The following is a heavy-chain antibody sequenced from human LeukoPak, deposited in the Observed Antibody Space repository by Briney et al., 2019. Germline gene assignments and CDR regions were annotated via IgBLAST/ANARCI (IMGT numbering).Heavy chain of an antibody. CDR2: ISGSGGST. Sequence: GGTLRLSCAASGFTFSSYAMSWVRQAPGKGLEWVSAISGSGGSTYYADSVKGRFTISRDNSKNTLYLQMNSLRAEDTAVYYCAKSRVGGVIETEDDYWGQGTLVTVSS. V-gene: IGHV3-23*01. J-gene: IGHJ4*02. D-gene: IGHD3-16*02. CDR3: AKSRVGGVIETEDDY. CDR1: GFTFSSYA.